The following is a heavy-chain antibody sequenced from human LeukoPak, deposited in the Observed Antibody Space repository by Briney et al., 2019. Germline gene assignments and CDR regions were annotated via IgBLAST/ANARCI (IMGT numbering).Heavy chain of an antibody. Sequence: SETLSLTCAVYGGSFSGYYWSWIRQPPGKGLEWIGEINHSGSTNYNPSLKSRVTISVDTSKNQFSLKLSSVTAADTAVYYCARVRDDFWSGYYNGMDVWGQGTTVTVSS. J-gene: IGHJ6*02. CDR2: INHSGST. CDR1: GGSFSGYY. D-gene: IGHD3-3*01. V-gene: IGHV4-34*01. CDR3: ARVRDDFWSGYYNGMDV.